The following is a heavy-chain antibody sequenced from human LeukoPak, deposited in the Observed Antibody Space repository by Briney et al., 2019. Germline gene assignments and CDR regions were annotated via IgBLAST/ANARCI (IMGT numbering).Heavy chain of an antibody. V-gene: IGHV1-69*13. CDR2: IIPIFGTA. Sequence: GASVKVSCKASGGTFSSYAISWVRQGPGQGLEWMGGIIPIFGTANYAQKFQGRVTITADESTSTAYMELSSLRSEDTAVYYCARVGRRDGYNSDRYYYYYMDVWGKGTTVTVSS. CDR3: ARVGRRDGYNSDRYYYYYMDV. J-gene: IGHJ6*03. D-gene: IGHD5-24*01. CDR1: GGTFSSYA.